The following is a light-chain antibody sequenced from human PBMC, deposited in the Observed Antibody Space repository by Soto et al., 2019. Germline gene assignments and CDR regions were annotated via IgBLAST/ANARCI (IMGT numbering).Light chain of an antibody. CDR3: NSYTSGSTWV. CDR2: DVS. V-gene: IGLV2-14*03. Sequence: QSALTQPASVSGSPGQSITISCTGTSSDVGAYNYVSWFQHHPGKAPKLIIYDVSNRPSGVSIRFSGSKSGTTASLTISGLQADDEAHYYCNSYTSGSTWVFGGGTQLTVL. CDR1: SSDVGAYNY. J-gene: IGLJ3*02.